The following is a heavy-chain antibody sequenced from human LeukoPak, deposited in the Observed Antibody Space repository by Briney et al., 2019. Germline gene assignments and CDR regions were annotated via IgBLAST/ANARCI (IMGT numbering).Heavy chain of an antibody. CDR2: INRSGST. CDR3: ARFGSY. CDR1: GGSFSGYY. D-gene: IGHD3-10*01. J-gene: IGHJ4*02. Sequence: SETLSLTCAVYGGSFSGYYWSWIRLPPGKGLEWIGEINRSGSTNYNPSLKSRVTISVDTSKSQFSLKLTSVTAADTAVYYCARFGSYWGQGTLVTVSS. V-gene: IGHV4-34*01.